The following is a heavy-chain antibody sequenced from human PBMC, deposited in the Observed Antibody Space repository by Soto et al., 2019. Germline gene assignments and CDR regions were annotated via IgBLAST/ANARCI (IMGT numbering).Heavy chain of an antibody. V-gene: IGHV1-18*01. CDR3: ARDLESAYSSGWYLVDY. Sequence: QVRLVQSGAEVKKPGASVKVSCKASGYTFTSYGISWVRQAPGQGLEWMGWISAYNGNTNYAQKLQGRVTMTTDTSTSTAYMELRSLRSDDTAVYYCARDLESAYSSGWYLVDYWGQGTLVTVSS. D-gene: IGHD6-19*01. J-gene: IGHJ4*02. CDR2: ISAYNGNT. CDR1: GYTFTSYG.